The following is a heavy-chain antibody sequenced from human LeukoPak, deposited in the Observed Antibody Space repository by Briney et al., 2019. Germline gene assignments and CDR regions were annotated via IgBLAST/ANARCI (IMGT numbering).Heavy chain of an antibody. Sequence: GESLKISCKGSGYTFTSYWIGWVRQMPGKGLEWMGIIYPGDSDTRYSPSFQGQVTISADRSISTAYLQWSSLKASDTAMYYCARPKVPETGTPRPYYFDYWGQGTLVTVSS. V-gene: IGHV5-51*01. CDR3: ARPKVPETGTPRPYYFDY. CDR2: IYPGDSDT. CDR1: GYTFTSYW. D-gene: IGHD1-7*01. J-gene: IGHJ4*02.